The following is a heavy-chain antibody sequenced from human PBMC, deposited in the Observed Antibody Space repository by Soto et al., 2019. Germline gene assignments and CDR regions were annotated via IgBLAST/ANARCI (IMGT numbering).Heavy chain of an antibody. Sequence: EVQLLESGGGLVQPGGSLRLSCAASGFTFSSYAMNWVRQAPGKGLEWVSVISGSGGSTYYADAVKGRFTISRDNSKNTLYLQLNSLRAEDTALYYRAKPTVGWYFDLWGRSTLVTVSS. V-gene: IGHV3-23*01. J-gene: IGHJ2*01. D-gene: IGHD4-17*01. CDR1: GFTFSSYA. CDR2: ISGSGGST. CDR3: AKPTVGWYFDL.